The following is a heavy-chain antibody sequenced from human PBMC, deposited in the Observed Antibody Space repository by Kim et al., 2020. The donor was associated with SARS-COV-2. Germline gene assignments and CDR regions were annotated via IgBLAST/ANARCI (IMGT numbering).Heavy chain of an antibody. J-gene: IGHJ6*02. CDR3: AREPPVYDYGGKVGHGMDV. Sequence: GGSLRLSCAASGFTFSSYSMNWVRQAPGKGLEWVSYISSSSSTIYYADSVKGRFTISRDNAKNSLYLQMNSLRAEDTAVYYCAREPPVYDYGGKVGHGMDVWGQGTTVTVSS. CDR1: GFTFSSYS. CDR2: ISSSSSTI. V-gene: IGHV3-48*04. D-gene: IGHD3-16*01.